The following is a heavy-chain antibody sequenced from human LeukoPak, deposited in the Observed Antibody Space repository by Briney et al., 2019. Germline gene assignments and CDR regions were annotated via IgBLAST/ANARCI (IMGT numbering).Heavy chain of an antibody. CDR3: ALEYFGSGWYFDY. CDR1: GYTVTEAS. V-gene: IGHV1-24*01. CDR2: LDPEDGKQ. D-gene: IGHD6-19*01. J-gene: IGHJ4*02. Sequence: ASVKVSCKVSGYTVTEASIHWVRQAPGKGFEWMGGLDPEDGKQIYAQKFQGRVTMTEDTSTDTAYMELSSLRSEDTAVYYCALEYFGSGWYFDYWGQGTLVTLSS.